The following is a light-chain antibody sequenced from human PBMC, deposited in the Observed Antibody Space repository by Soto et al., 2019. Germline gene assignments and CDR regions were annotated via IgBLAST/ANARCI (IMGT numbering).Light chain of an antibody. J-gene: IGLJ2*01. Sequence: QSVLPQPPSASGTPGQRVTISCSGSSSNIGSNTVNGYQQLPGTDPKLVIDSNKQRPSGVPDRFSGSQSGTSDSLAISGLQSEEGADYDCVAWDDSLNGYVVFGGGSKRTVL. CDR1: SSNIGSNT. V-gene: IGLV1-44*01. CDR3: VAWDDSLNGYVV. CDR2: SNK.